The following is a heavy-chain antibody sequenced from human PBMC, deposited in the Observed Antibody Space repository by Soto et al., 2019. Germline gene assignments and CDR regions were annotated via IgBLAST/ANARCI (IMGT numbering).Heavy chain of an antibody. J-gene: IGHJ4*02. CDR2: IYPGDLDI. V-gene: IGHV5-51*01. CDR1: GYTFTSYW. CDR3: ARGNRYDYSDY. D-gene: IGHD1-1*01. Sequence: GESLKISCKGSGYTFTSYWIGWVRQMPGKGLEWMGIIYPGDLDIRYSPSFQGQVTISADKSISIAYLQWSSLKASDTAMYYCARGNRYDYSDYWGQGTLVTVSS.